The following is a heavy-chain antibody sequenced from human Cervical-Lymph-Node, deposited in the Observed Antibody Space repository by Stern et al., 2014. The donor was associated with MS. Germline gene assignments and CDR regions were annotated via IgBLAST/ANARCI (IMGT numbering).Heavy chain of an antibody. CDR1: GFTFSSYA. D-gene: IGHD6-19*01. CDR3: AKVYGSGPFDY. J-gene: IGHJ4*02. V-gene: IGHV3-23*04. Sequence: EEQLVESGGTLVQPGGSLRLSCAASGFTFSSYAMSWVRQAQGQGLEWVSVISGSDGSTFYSYSVKGRFTISRDNSKNALFLQMNSLRAEDTAVYYCAKVYGSGPFDYWGQGTLVTVSS. CDR2: ISGSDGST.